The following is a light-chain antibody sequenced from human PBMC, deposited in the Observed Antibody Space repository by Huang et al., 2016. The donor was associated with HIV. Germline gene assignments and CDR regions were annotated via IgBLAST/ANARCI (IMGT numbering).Light chain of an antibody. CDR1: QIVNSDY. J-gene: IGKJ4*01. CDR3: QQYGSALQEVT. Sequence: IALTQSPDTLSLYPGEGATLSCKASQIVNSDYLAWYQQKLGQAPRLLIYGASNRATGIPERFSGRGSGTDFTLTISRLVPEDFAVYYCQQYGSALQEVTFGGGTKVEI. V-gene: IGKV3-20*01. CDR2: GAS.